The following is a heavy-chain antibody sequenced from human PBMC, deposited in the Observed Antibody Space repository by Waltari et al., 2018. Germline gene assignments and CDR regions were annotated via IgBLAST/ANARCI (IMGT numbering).Heavy chain of an antibody. CDR2: VHHSGKT. J-gene: IGHJ4*02. CDR1: GDSISGNYW. V-gene: IGHV4-4*02. D-gene: IGHD2-2*01. Sequence: QLQLEESGQGLVKPSGTLSLTCAVSGDSISGNYWWSWVRQAPEKGLEWIGQVHHSGKTHYNPPHQSRATISGDKPKNQFSLNLNSVTAADTAVYYCAGDRAIGLFFDYWGRGTLVTVSS. CDR3: AGDRAIGLFFDY.